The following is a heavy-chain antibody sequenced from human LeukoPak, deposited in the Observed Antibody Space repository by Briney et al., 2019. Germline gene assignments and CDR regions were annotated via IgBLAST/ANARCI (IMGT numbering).Heavy chain of an antibody. D-gene: IGHD3-10*01. J-gene: IGHJ4*02. CDR2: IYTSGST. Sequence: PSETLSLTCTASGGSISSYYWSWIRQPAGKGLEWIGRIYTSGSTNYNPSLKSRVTMSVDTSKNQFSLKLSSVTAADTAVYYCARDAYDYYGSGSYYNWFFDYWGQGTLVTVSS. CDR1: GGSISSYY. V-gene: IGHV4-4*07. CDR3: ARDAYDYYGSGSYYNWFFDY.